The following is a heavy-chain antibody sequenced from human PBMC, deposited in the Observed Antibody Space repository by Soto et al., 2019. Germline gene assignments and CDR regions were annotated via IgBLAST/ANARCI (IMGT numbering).Heavy chain of an antibody. D-gene: IGHD3-3*01. J-gene: IGHJ5*02. CDR1: GGSISSYY. CDR2: IYYSGST. V-gene: IGHV4-59*01. Sequence: NPSETLSLTCTVSGGSISSYYWSWIRQPPGKGLEWIGYIYYSGSTNYNPSLKSRVTISVDTSKNQFSLKLSSVTAADTAVYYCARGEAYYDFWSGYFSWFDPWGQGTLVTVSS. CDR3: ARGEAYYDFWSGYFSWFDP.